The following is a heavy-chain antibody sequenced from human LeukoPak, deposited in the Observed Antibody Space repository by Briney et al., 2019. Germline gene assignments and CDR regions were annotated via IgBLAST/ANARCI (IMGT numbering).Heavy chain of an antibody. V-gene: IGHV1-69*01. CDR3: ARRYCSGGSCYSDGYYGMDV. D-gene: IGHD2-15*01. CDR1: GGTFSSYA. Sequence: ASVKVSCKASGGTFSSYAISWVRQAPGQGLEWMGGIIPIFGTANYAQKFQGRVTITADESTSTAYMELSSLRSEDTAVYYCARRYCSGGSCYSDGYYGMDVWGQGTTVTVSS. J-gene: IGHJ6*02. CDR2: IIPIFGTA.